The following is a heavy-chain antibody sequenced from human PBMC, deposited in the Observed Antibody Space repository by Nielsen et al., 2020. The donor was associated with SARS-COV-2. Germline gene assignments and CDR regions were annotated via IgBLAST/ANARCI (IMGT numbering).Heavy chain of an antibody. J-gene: IGHJ2*01. D-gene: IGHD6-19*01. CDR2: MSGSSSYI. CDR1: GFPFNTFH. Sequence: GESLKISCAASGFPFNTFHMNWVRQAPGKGLEWVAQMSGSSSYIHYADSVKGRYTISKDSAKNSLYLQMNSLRAEDTAVYYCARVAGTPPVSYSYFDLWGRGTLVTVSS. CDR3: ARVAGTPPVSYSYFDL. V-gene: IGHV3-21*05.